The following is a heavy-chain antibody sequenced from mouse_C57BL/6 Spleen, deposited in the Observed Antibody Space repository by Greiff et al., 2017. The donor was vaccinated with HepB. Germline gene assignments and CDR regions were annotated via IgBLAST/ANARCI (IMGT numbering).Heavy chain of an antibody. CDR2: IDPENGDT. Sequence: EVQLQQSGAELVRPGASVKLSCTASGFNIKDDYMHWVKQRPEQGLEWIGWIDPENGDTEYASKFQGKATITADTSSNTAYLQLSSLTSEDTAVDYCTPRDTTVAPSMDYWGQGTSVTVSS. J-gene: IGHJ4*01. CDR3: TPRDTTVAPSMDY. D-gene: IGHD1-1*01. CDR1: GFNIKDDY. V-gene: IGHV14-4*01.